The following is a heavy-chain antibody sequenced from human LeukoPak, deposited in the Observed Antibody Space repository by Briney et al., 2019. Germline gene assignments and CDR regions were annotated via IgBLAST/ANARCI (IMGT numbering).Heavy chain of an antibody. D-gene: IGHD1-26*01. CDR3: AKLGIGSTTRAWFDP. Sequence: GASVKVSCKASGYTFTSYYIHWVRQAPGQGDEWMGRIIPTSGATIYSQTFQGTVPLTPDPSINTAYMELSRLRSGDTAVYYCAKLGIGSTTRAWFDPWGQGTLVTVSS. J-gene: IGHJ5*02. CDR1: GYTFTSYY. V-gene: IGHV1-2*06. CDR2: IIPTSGAT.